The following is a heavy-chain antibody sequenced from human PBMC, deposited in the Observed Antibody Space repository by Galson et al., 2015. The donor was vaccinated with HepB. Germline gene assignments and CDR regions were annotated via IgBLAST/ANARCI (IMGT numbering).Heavy chain of an antibody. V-gene: IGHV2-70*01. CDR3: ARISGKGWGDAFDI. J-gene: IGHJ3*02. Sequence: PALVKPTQTLTLTCTFSGFSLSTSGMCVSWIRQPPGKALEWLALIDWDDDKYYSTSLKTRLTISKDTSKNQVVLTMTNMDPVDTATYYCARISGKGWGDAFDIWGQGTMVTVSS. CDR2: IDWDDDK. CDR1: GFSLSTSGMC. D-gene: IGHD6-19*01.